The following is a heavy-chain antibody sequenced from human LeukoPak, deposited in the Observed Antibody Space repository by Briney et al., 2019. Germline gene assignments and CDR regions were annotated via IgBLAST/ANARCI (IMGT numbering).Heavy chain of an antibody. J-gene: IGHJ4*02. Sequence: GRSLRLSCAASGFTFSSYAMHWVRQAPGKGLEWVAVISYDGSNKYYADSVKGRFTISRDNSKNTLYLQMNSPRAEDTAVYYCARRDRSYDILTGYYSHGEDFDYWGQGTLVTVSS. D-gene: IGHD3-9*01. CDR3: ARRDRSYDILTGYYSHGEDFDY. V-gene: IGHV3-30-3*01. CDR1: GFTFSSYA. CDR2: ISYDGSNK.